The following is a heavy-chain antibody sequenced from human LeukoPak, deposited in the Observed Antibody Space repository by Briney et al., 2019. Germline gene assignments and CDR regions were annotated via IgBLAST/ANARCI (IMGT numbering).Heavy chain of an antibody. CDR3: AGGLGYARSY. CDR2: TYSGGST. V-gene: IGHV3-66*01. D-gene: IGHD2-2*01. Sequence: SGGSLRLSCAASGFTVSSNYMSWVRQAPGKGLEWVSVTYSGGSTDYADSVKGRFTISRDNSKNTLYLQMNSLRVEDTAVYYCAGGLGYARSYWGQGTLVTVSS. J-gene: IGHJ4*02. CDR1: GFTVSSNY.